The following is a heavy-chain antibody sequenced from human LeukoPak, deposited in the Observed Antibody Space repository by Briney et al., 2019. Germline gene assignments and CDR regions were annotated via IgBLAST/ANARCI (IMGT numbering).Heavy chain of an antibody. V-gene: IGHV3-20*04. J-gene: IGHJ4*02. CDR1: GFTFDDYG. D-gene: IGHD3-22*01. Sequence: AGGSLRLSCAASGFTFDDYGMSWVRQAPGKGLEWVSGINWNGGSTGYADSVKGRFTISRDNAKNSLYLQMNSLRAEDTALYYCARDQGYYHYFDYWGQGTLVTVSS. CDR3: ARDQGYYHYFDY. CDR2: INWNGGST.